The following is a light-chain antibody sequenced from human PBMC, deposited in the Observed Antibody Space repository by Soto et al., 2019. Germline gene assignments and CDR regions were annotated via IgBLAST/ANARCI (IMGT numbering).Light chain of an antibody. Sequence: EIVMTQSPATLSVSPGEGATLSCRASQGLPTKLAWYQQKPGQAPRLLIYGASTRATGIPARFSGSGTGTDFTLTISNLEPEDFAVYYCQQYSNWPPWTFGQGTKVDIK. V-gene: IGKV3-15*01. CDR2: GAS. J-gene: IGKJ1*01. CDR1: QGLPTK. CDR3: QQYSNWPPWT.